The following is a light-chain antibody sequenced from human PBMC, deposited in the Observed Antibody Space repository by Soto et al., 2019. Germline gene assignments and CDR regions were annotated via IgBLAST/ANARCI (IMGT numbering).Light chain of an antibody. V-gene: IGKV3-20*01. CDR1: QSVSSSY. J-gene: IGKJ2*01. CDR2: GAS. CDR3: QQYGSSPPYP. Sequence: EIVWTQAPGTLSLSPGERATLSCRASQSVSSSYLAWYQQKPGQAPRLLIYGASSRATGIPDRFSGSGSGTDFTLTISRLEPEAFAVYYCQQYGSSPPYPFGQGTKLEI.